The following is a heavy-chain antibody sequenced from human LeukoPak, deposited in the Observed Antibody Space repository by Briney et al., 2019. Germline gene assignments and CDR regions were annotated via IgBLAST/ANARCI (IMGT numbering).Heavy chain of an antibody. CDR3: ARVKPRLRFLEWSQEGPYYYYGMDV. J-gene: IGHJ6*02. CDR1: GFTFSSYS. V-gene: IGHV3-21*01. D-gene: IGHD3-3*01. CDR2: ISSSSSYI. Sequence: GGSLRLSCAASGFTFSSYSMNWVRQAPGKGLEWVSSISSSSSYIYYADSVKGRFTISRDNAKNTLYLQMNSLRAEDTAVYYCARVKPRLRFLEWSQEGPYYYYGMDVWGQGTTVTVSS.